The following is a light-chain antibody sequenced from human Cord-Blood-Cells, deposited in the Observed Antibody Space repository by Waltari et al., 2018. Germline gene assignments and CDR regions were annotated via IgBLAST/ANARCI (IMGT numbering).Light chain of an antibody. CDR3: QQYYSTPLT. CDR1: QSVLYSSNNKNY. V-gene: IGKV4-1*01. CDR2: WAS. Sequence: IVMTQSPDSLAVSLGERATINCKSSQSVLYSSNNKNYLAWYQQKPGQPPKLLIYWASTRESGVPDRFSGSGSGTDFILTISSLQAEDVAVYYCQQYYSTPLTFGGGTKVEIK. J-gene: IGKJ4*01.